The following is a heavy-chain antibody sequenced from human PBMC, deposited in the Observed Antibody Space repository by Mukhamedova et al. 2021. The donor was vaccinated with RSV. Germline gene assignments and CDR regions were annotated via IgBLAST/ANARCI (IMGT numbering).Heavy chain of an antibody. V-gene: IGHV1-2*06. D-gene: IGHD1-26*01. Sequence: VRQAPGQGLEWMGRTSPHNGDTFYAQQFQGRVTMTTDMSITTVYMELTRLSSDDTAVYYCARDDGATAHWELDPWGQGTRVTVSS. J-gene: IGHJ5*02. CDR3: ARDDGATAHWELDP. CDR2: TSPHNGDT.